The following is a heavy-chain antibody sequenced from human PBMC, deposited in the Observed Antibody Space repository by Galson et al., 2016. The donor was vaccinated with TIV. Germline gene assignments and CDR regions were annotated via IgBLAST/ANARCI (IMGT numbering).Heavy chain of an antibody. CDR1: GSSLSTSGMC. J-gene: IGHJ4*02. D-gene: IGHD3-22*01. Sequence: PALVKPPQTLTLTCTFSGSSLSTSGMCVSWIRQPPGKALEWLARIDWDDDKNYSPFLETRLTISKDTSNNQVVLTMSSMDPVDTATYYCARSLFSDYSGYWVDHWGQGTLVTVSS. V-gene: IGHV2-70*11. CDR3: ARSLFSDYSGYWVDH. CDR2: IDWDDDK.